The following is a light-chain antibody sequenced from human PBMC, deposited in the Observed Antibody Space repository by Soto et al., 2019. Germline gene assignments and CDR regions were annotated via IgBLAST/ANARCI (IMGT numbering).Light chain of an antibody. CDR3: QSYDSSLSGPVV. V-gene: IGLV1-40*01. CDR2: GNS. CDR1: SSNIGAGYD. Sequence: QSVLTQPPSVSGAPGQRVTISCTESSSNIGAGYDVHWYQQLPGTAPKLLIYGNSNRPSGVPDRFSGSKSGTSASLAISGLQAEDEADYYCQSYDSSLSGPVVFSGGTKVTVL. J-gene: IGLJ2*01.